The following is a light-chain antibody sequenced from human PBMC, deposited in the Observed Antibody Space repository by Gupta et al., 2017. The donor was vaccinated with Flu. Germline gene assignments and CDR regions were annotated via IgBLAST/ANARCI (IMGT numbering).Light chain of an antibody. J-gene: IGLJ3*02. V-gene: IGLV1-51*02. CDR2: ENN. Sequence: QSVLTQPPSVSAAPGQKVTVSCSGSSSNIGNNYVSWYQQLPGTAPKLLIYENNKRPSGIPDRFSGSKSGTSATLDITGLQTGDEADYYCGTWDSGRNTGVLGGGTKLTVL. CDR1: SSNIGNNY. CDR3: GTWDSGRNTGV.